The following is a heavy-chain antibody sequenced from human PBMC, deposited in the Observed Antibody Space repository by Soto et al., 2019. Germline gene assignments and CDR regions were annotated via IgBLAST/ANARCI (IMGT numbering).Heavy chain of an antibody. V-gene: IGHV3-73*02. CDR2: IRAKAYSYAT. J-gene: IGHJ4*01. CDR3: ARDPHPHFDF. CDR1: GFNFSGSG. Sequence: EVQLVESGGGLVQPGGSLKLSCAASGFNFSGSGMHWVRQASGKGLEWVGRIRAKAYSYATAYGASVKGRFTISRDNAKNSLYLQMNSLRVEDTAVYYCARDPHPHFDFWGQGTLVTVSS.